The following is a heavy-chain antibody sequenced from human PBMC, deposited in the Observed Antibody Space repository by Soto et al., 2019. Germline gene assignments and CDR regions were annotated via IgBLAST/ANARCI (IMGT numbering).Heavy chain of an antibody. CDR2: IKQDGSEK. CDR3: AREELGSSSGWYDFDY. Sequence: EVQLVESGGGLVQPGGSLRLSCAASGFTFSSYWMSWVRQAPGKGLEWVANIKQDGSEKYYMDSVKGRFTISRDNTKNSLYRHINSLRAEDSTVYYCAREELGSSSGWYDFDYWGQRTLFPASS. J-gene: IGHJ4*02. D-gene: IGHD6-19*01. V-gene: IGHV3-7*05. CDR1: GFTFSSYW.